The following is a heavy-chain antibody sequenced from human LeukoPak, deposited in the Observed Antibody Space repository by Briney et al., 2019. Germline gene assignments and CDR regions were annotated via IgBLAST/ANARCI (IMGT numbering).Heavy chain of an antibody. CDR3: AKDEGYCSGGSCDVN. D-gene: IGHD2-15*01. Sequence: PGGSLRLSCAASGFTFSSYGMHWVRQAPGQGLEWVAVISYDGSNKYYADSVKGRFTISRDNSKNTLYLQMNSLRAEDTAVYYCAKDEGYCSGGSCDVNWGQGTLVTVSS. CDR1: GFTFSSYG. CDR2: ISYDGSNK. V-gene: IGHV3-30*18. J-gene: IGHJ4*02.